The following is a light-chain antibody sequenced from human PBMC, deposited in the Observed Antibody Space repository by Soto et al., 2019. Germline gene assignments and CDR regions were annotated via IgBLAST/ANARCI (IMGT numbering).Light chain of an antibody. CDR2: GAS. CDR3: LQHNSDPPT. J-gene: IGKJ1*01. Sequence: DIQMTQSPSSLSASVGDRVTITCRASQGIRIDLSWYQQKPGKAPKRLIYGASRLESGVPSRFSGSGSGTVFTLTISSLQPEDFATYYCLQHNSDPPTFGQGTKVEIK. V-gene: IGKV1-17*01. CDR1: QGIRID.